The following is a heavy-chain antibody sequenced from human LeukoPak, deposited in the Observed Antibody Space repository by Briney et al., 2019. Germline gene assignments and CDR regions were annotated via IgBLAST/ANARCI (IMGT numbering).Heavy chain of an antibody. Sequence: PSETLSLTCTVSGGSISSGDYYWSWIRQPPGKGLEWIGYIYYSGSTYYNPSLKSRVTISVDTSKNQFSLKLSSVTAADTAVYYCARRQKSITMIVVVNGDDAFDIWGQGTMVTVSS. J-gene: IGHJ3*02. CDR2: IYYSGST. CDR1: GGSISSGDYY. CDR3: ARRQKSITMIVVVNGDDAFDI. V-gene: IGHV4-30-4*08. D-gene: IGHD3-22*01.